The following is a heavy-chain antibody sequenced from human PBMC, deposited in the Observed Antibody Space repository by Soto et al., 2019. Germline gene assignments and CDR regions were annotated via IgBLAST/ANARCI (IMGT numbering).Heavy chain of an antibody. Sequence: QIQLVQSGAEVKVPGASVKVSCRASGYIFNNYGITWVRQAPGQGLEWMGFITADNGDTKFAEKLQGRVGMTTDTSTNTAYMELRNLRSDDTALYYCARRTLGSAIGIGDYWGQGTLVTVSS. CDR2: ITADNGDT. V-gene: IGHV1-18*01. J-gene: IGHJ4*02. CDR1: GYIFNNYG. D-gene: IGHD7-27*01. CDR3: ARRTLGSAIGIGDY.